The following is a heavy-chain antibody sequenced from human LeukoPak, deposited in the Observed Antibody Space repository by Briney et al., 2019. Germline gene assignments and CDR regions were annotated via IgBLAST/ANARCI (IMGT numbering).Heavy chain of an antibody. CDR2: ITGTADKT. CDR1: GFTFTNYV. V-gene: IGHV3-23*01. CDR3: ARRGGSRGWGAFDI. Sequence: PGESLRLSCAASGFTFTNYVMNWVRQAPGKGLEWVSSITGTADKTYDADSVKGRFTISRDNSKTTLSLQMSSLRVEDTAIYYCARRGGSRGWGAFDIWGQGTIVTVSS. D-gene: IGHD6-19*01. J-gene: IGHJ3*02.